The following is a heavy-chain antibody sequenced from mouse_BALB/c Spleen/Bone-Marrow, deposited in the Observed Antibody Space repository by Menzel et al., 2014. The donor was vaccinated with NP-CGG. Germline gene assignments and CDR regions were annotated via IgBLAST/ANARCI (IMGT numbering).Heavy chain of an antibody. V-gene: IGHV1-69*02. Sequence: VKLQESGAELVKPGASVKLSCKASGYTFTSYWMNWVKQRPGQGLEWVGEIDPSDNYINYNQKVKGKGTLTVDKSSSTAYMQHSSLASEDSAVYYCGRSMGLYDNWYFDVWGAGTTVTVSS. D-gene: IGHD2-3*01. CDR2: IDPSDNYI. J-gene: IGHJ1*01. CDR1: GYTFTSYW. CDR3: GRSMGLYDNWYFDV.